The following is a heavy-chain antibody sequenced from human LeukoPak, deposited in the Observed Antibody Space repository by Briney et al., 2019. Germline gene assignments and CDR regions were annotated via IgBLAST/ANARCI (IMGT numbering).Heavy chain of an antibody. J-gene: IGHJ6*02. Sequence: PGGSLRLSCAASGFTFSSNGMYWVRQAPGKGLEWVSLIWYDGSKKYYVDSVKGRFTISRDNSKNTLYLQMDSLRAEDTAVYYCARGDRSGSYHYGMDVWGQGTTVTVSS. D-gene: IGHD1-26*01. CDR3: ARGDRSGSYHYGMDV. CDR1: GFTFSSNG. V-gene: IGHV3-33*07. CDR2: IWYDGSKK.